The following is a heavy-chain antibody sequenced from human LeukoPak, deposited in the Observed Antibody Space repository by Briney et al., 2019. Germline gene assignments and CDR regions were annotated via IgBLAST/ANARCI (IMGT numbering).Heavy chain of an antibody. Sequence: SETLSLTCTVSGGSVSSGSYYWGWIRQPPGNGLEWIGNMFYSGNTYYNPSLKSRVTISVDTSKNQFSLKLSSVTAADTAVYYCARLGSHEVYYFDYWGQGTLVTVSS. J-gene: IGHJ4*02. CDR3: ARLGSHEVYYFDY. D-gene: IGHD3-16*01. V-gene: IGHV4-39*01. CDR1: GGSVSSGSYY. CDR2: MFYSGNT.